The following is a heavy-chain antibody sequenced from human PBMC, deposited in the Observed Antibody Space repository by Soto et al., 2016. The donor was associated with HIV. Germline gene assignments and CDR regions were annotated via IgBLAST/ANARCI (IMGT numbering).Heavy chain of an antibody. CDR2: ISSSSSYI. V-gene: IGHV3-21*01. D-gene: IGHD3-16*02. CDR3: ARNMITFGGVIPEALDY. Sequence: EVQLVESGGGLVKPGGSLRLSCAASGFTFSSYSMNWVRQAPGKGLEWVSSISSSSSYIYYADSVKGRFTISRDNAKNSLYLQMNSLRAEDTAVYYCARNMITFGGVIPEALDYWGQGTLVTVSS. J-gene: IGHJ4*02. CDR1: GFTFSSYS.